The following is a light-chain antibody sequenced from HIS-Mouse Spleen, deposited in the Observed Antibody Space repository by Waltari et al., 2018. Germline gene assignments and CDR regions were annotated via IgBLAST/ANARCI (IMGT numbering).Light chain of an antibody. CDR2: EVS. V-gene: IGLV2-14*01. Sequence: QSALTQPASVSGSPGQSITISCTGTRSDVGGYTYVSWYQQHPGKPPKLMIYEVSNRPSGVSNRFSGSKSGNTASLTISGLQAEDEADYYCSSYTSSSTYVFGTGTKVTVL. J-gene: IGLJ1*01. CDR3: SSYTSSSTYV. CDR1: RSDVGGYTY.